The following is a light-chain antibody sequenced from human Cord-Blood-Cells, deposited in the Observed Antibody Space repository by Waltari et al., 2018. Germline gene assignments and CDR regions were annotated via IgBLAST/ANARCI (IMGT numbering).Light chain of an antibody. CDR3: SSYTSSSTLV. CDR2: DVS. V-gene: IGLV2-14*01. J-gene: IGLJ3*02. Sequence: QSALTQPASVSGSPGQSITISCTGTSSDVGGYNYVSWYQQHPGKAPKLMIYDVSKRPSGVSNRFSGSKTGNTASLTISGLQAEDEADYDCSSYTSSSTLVFGGGTKLTVL. CDR1: SSDVGGYNY.